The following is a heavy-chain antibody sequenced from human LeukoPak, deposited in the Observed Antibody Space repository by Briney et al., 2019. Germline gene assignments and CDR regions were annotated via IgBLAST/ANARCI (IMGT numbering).Heavy chain of an antibody. J-gene: IGHJ6*02. V-gene: IGHV3-20*01. CDR2: INWNGGST. CDR1: GFTFDDYG. Sequence: GGSLRLSCAASGFTFDDYGMSCVRQAPGKGLEWVSGINWNGGSTGYADSVKGRFTISRDNAKNSLYLQMNSLRAEDTALYHCARGGSSGYPDYYYYGMDVWGQGTTVTVSS. D-gene: IGHD3-22*01. CDR3: ARGGSSGYPDYYYYGMDV.